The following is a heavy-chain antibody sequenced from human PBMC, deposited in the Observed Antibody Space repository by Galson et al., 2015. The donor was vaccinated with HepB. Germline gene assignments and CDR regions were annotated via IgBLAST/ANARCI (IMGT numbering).Heavy chain of an antibody. CDR1: GFTFSDYY. Sequence: SLRLSCAASGFTFSDYYMSWIRQAPGKGLEWVSYISNSANTIYYADSVKGRFTISRDNAKNSLYLQMNSLRVEDTAVYYCARVMSNALDIWGQGTMVTVSS. CDR2: ISNSANTI. CDR3: ARVMSNALDI. J-gene: IGHJ3*02. V-gene: IGHV3-11*01.